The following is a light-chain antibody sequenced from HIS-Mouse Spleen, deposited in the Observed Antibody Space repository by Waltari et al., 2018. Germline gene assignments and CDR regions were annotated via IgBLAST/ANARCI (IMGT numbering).Light chain of an antibody. CDR1: QNISSY. CDR2: AAS. V-gene: IGKV1-39*01. CDR3: QQSYSTPFT. Sequence: DIQMTQSPSSLSASVGDRVTITCRSSQNISSYLNWYQQKPGKAPKLLIYAASSVQSGIPSRFSGSGSGTDFTLTISSLQTEDYATYYCQQSYSTPFTFGPGPTVDIK. J-gene: IGKJ3*01.